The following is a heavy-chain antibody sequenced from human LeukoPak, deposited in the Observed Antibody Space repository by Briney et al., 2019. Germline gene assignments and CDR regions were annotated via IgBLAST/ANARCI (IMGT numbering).Heavy chain of an antibody. CDR1: GFTVSSNY. V-gene: IGHV3-66*01. CDR2: IYSGGST. Sequence: PGGSLRLSCAASGFTVSSNYMSWVRQAPGKGLEWVSVIYSGGSTYYADSVKGRFTISRDNSKNTLYLQMNSLRAEDTAVYYCARAYGSGSYYNFNWFDPWGQGTLVTVSS. J-gene: IGHJ5*02. D-gene: IGHD3-10*01. CDR3: ARAYGSGSYYNFNWFDP.